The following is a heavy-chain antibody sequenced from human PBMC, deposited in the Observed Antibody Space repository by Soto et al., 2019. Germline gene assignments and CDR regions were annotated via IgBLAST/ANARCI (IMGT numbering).Heavy chain of an antibody. CDR1: GYTFSSYG. J-gene: IGHJ6*02. D-gene: IGHD3-22*01. Sequence: QAQLVQSGPEVKKPGASVKVSCKASGYTFSSYGISWVRQAPGQGLEWLGWISPYDDDTKYAQNLQGRVRMTTDTTTRTVYMERRRLRSDDTAIYYCARGGYYDSSGSRNYHYYRMDVWGQGTTVTVSS. CDR3: ARGGYYDSSGSRNYHYYRMDV. V-gene: IGHV1-18*01. CDR2: ISPYDDDT.